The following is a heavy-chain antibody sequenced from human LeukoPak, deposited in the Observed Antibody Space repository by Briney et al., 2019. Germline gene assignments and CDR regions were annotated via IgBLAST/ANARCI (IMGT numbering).Heavy chain of an antibody. CDR3: ARGIFCNATSCFTVRAFEI. Sequence: GGSLRLSCAASGFTFSTYDMHWVPQGTGEGLEWVSGIGTHGDTHYADSVKGRFTISRENADNSLYLQMNSLRAGDTAVYYCARGIFCNATSCFTVRAFEIWGQGTMVTVSS. J-gene: IGHJ3*02. CDR1: GFTFSTYD. V-gene: IGHV3-13*01. CDR2: IGTHGDT. D-gene: IGHD2-2*02.